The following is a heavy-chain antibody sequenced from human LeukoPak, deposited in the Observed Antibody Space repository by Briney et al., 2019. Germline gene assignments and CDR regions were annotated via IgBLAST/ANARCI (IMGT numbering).Heavy chain of an antibody. CDR1: GGSISSYY. CDR2: IYYSGST. V-gene: IGHV4-59*12. Sequence: SETLSLTCTVSGGSISSYYWSWIRQPPGKGLEWIGYIYYSGSTDYNPSLKSRVTISVDKSKNQFSLKLSSVTAADTAVYYCARGPLLWFGELKDYFDYWGQGTLVTVSS. CDR3: ARGPLLWFGELKDYFDY. J-gene: IGHJ4*02. D-gene: IGHD3-10*01.